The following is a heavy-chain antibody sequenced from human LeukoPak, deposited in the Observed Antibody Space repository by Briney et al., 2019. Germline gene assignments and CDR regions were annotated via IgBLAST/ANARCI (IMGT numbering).Heavy chain of an antibody. D-gene: IGHD1-26*01. CDR3: ARDGGSYLIAGDY. J-gene: IGHJ4*02. CDR1: GYTFTSYY. V-gene: IGHV1-46*01. CDR2: INPSGGST. Sequence: ASVKVSCKAFGYTFTSYYMHWVRQAPGQGLEWMGIINPSGGSTSFAQKFQGRVTTTRDTSTSTVYMELRSLRSDDTAVHYCARDGGSYLIAGDYWGQGTLVTVSS.